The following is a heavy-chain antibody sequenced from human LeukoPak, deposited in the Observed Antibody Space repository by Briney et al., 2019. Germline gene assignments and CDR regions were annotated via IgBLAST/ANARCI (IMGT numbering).Heavy chain of an antibody. Sequence: GGSLRLSCAASGFTFSSYWMHWVRQAPGKGLVWVSRINSDGSSTSYADSVKGRFTISRDNSKNTLYLQMNSLRADDTAVYYCARDQGGDYYDSSGYYPFDYWGQGTLVTVSS. CDR3: ARDQGGDYYDSSGYYPFDY. D-gene: IGHD3-22*01. CDR1: GFTFSSYW. CDR2: INSDGSST. J-gene: IGHJ4*02. V-gene: IGHV3-74*01.